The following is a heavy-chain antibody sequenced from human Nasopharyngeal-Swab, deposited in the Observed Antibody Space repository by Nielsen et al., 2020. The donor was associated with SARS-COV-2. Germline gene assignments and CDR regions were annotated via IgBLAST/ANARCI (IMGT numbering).Heavy chain of an antibody. CDR3: GRQLRLGELSLYNEFDY. CDR1: GFTFSSYD. V-gene: IGHV3-13*01. D-gene: IGHD3-16*02. Sequence: GESLKISCAASGFTFSSYDMHWVRQVTVKGLEWVSSIGTEGDTHYPDSVKGRFTISRDNAKNSLYLQMNSLRVEDTAVYYCGRQLRLGELSLYNEFDYWGQGTLVTVSS. CDR2: IGTEGDT. J-gene: IGHJ4*02.